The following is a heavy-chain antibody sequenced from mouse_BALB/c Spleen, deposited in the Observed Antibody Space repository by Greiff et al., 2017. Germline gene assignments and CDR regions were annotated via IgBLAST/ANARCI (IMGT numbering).Heavy chain of an antibody. V-gene: IGHV1-7*01. CDR3: ARRYDSSGDY. CDR2: INPSTGYT. D-gene: IGHD1-1*01. J-gene: IGHJ2*01. Sequence: QVQLQQSGAELAKPGASVKMSCKASGYTFTSYWMPWVQQRPGQGLEWIGYINPSTGYTEYNQKFKDKATLTADKSSSTAYMQLSSLTSEDSAVYYCARRYDSSGDYWGQGTTRTVSS. CDR1: GYTFTSYW.